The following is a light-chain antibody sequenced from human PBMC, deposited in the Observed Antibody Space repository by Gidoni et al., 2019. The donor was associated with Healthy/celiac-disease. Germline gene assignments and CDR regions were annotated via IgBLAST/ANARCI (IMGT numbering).Light chain of an antibody. V-gene: IGKV2-28*01. J-gene: IGKJ2*01. CDR1: QSLLHSSGYNY. CDR3: MQALQTPLT. CDR2: LGS. Sequence: DIVMTQSPPSLPVTPGEPASISCRSSQSLLHSSGYNYVDWYLQKPGQSPQLLIYLGSNRASGVPDRFSASGSGTDFTLKISRVEAEDVGVYYCMQALQTPLTFGQXTKLEIK.